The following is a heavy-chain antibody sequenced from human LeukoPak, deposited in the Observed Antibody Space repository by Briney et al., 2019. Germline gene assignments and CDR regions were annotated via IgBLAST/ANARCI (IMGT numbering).Heavy chain of an antibody. D-gene: IGHD1-26*01. V-gene: IGHV1-58*02. CDR1: GFTFTSSA. CDR3: AAKKYSGSYWPSPDH. CDR2: IVVGSGNT. Sequence: ASVKVSCKASGFTFTSSAMQWVRQARGQRLEWIGWIVVGSGNTNYAQKFQERVTITRDMSTSTVYMELSSLRSEDTAIYYCAAKKYSGSYWPSPDHWGQGTLVTVSS. J-gene: IGHJ4*02.